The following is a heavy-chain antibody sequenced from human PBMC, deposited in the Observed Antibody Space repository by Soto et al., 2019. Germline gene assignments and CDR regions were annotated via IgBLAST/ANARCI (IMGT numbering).Heavy chain of an antibody. J-gene: IGHJ6*02. D-gene: IGHD6-13*01. Sequence: EVQLLESGGGLVQPGGSLRLSCAASGFTFSSYAMSWVRQAPGKGLEWVSAISGSGGSTYYADSVKGRFTISRDNSKNTLYLQMNSLRDEDTAVYYCAKASIAAAGIDYYYGMDVWGQGTTVTVSS. CDR2: ISGSGGST. V-gene: IGHV3-23*01. CDR3: AKASIAAAGIDYYYGMDV. CDR1: GFTFSSYA.